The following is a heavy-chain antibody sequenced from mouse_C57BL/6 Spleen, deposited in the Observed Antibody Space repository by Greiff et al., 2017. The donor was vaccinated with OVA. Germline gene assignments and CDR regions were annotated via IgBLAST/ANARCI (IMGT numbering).Heavy chain of an antibody. CDR3: ARPYYYGSSYWYFDV. D-gene: IGHD1-1*01. Sequence: EVKVVESGGGLVQPGGSLKLSCAASGFTFSDYYMYWVRQTPEKRLEWVAYISNGGGSTYYPDTVKGRFTISRDNAKNTLYLQMSRLKSEDTAMYYCARPYYYGSSYWYFDVWAQGPRSPSPQ. J-gene: IGHJ1*03. CDR2: ISNGGGST. CDR1: GFTFSDYY. V-gene: IGHV5-12*01.